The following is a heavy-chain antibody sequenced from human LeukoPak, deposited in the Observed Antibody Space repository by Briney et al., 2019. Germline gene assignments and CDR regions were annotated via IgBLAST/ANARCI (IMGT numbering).Heavy chain of an antibody. J-gene: IGHJ4*02. CDR1: GYTFTSYY. CDR2: INPSGGST. D-gene: IGHD4-23*01. CDR3: AREASGGNSDFDC. V-gene: IGHV1-46*01. Sequence: ASVKVSCKASGYTFTSYYMHWVRQAPGQGLEWMGIINPSGGSTSYAQKFQGRVTMTRDMSTSTVYMELSSLRSEDTAVYYCAREASGGNSDFDCWGQGTLVTVSS.